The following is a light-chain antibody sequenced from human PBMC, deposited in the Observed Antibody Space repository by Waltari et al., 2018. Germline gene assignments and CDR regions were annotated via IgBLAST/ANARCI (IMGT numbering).Light chain of an antibody. V-gene: IGLV1-44*01. J-gene: IGLJ2*01. Sequence: QSGLTQPPSASGTAGQRVTISCSGSSSNSGRHNVHGHQHPPGTAPKPLIYSNQQRPPGVPDRFSGSKSGTSASLAISGLHSEDEAVYYCAAWEYSLNGRVFGGGTKLTVV. CDR2: SNQ. CDR1: SSNSGRHN. CDR3: AAWEYSLNGRV.